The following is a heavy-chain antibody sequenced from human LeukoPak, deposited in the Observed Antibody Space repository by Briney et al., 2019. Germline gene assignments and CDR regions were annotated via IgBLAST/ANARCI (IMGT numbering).Heavy chain of an antibody. J-gene: IGHJ4*02. D-gene: IGHD5-18*01. Sequence: RWIGXPAGKGLEWIGHIYTSGTTTYTPSLNSRLTMSVDTSKNQFSLKLSSVTAANTAVYYCARGLLGYSYGYVEARYFDYWGQGTLVTVSS. CDR3: ARGLLGYSYGYVEARYFDY. CDR2: IYTSGTT. V-gene: IGHV4-4*07.